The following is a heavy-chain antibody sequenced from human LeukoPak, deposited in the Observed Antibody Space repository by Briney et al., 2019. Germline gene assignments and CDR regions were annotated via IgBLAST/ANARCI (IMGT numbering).Heavy chain of an antibody. D-gene: IGHD3-22*01. CDR1: GFTFSNYW. Sequence: GGSLRLSCAASGFTFSNYWMTWVRQAPGKGLEWVANIKQDGSEKFYVDSVKGRFTISRDNAKNSLYLQMNSLRAEDTAVYYCARGQLYYDSSGFDYWGQGTLVTVSS. CDR2: IKQDGSEK. V-gene: IGHV3-7*01. CDR3: ARGQLYYDSSGFDY. J-gene: IGHJ4*02.